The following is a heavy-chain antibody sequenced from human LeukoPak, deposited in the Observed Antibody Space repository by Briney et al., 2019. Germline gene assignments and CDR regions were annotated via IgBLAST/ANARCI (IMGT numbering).Heavy chain of an antibody. CDR2: IIPILGIA. Sequence: GASVKVSCKASGGTFSSYAISWVRQAPGQGLEWMGRIIPILGIANYAQKFQGRVTITADKSTSTAYMELSSLRSEDTAVYYCARNGYCSGGSCYFRFDPWGQGTLVTVSS. CDR1: GGTFSSYA. V-gene: IGHV1-69*04. D-gene: IGHD2-15*01. J-gene: IGHJ5*02. CDR3: ARNGYCSGGSCYFRFDP.